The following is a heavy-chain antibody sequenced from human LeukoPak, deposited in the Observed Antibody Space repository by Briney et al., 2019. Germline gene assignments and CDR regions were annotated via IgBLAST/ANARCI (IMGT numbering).Heavy chain of an antibody. J-gene: IGHJ4*02. CDR3: ARSRGSSWGLDY. Sequence: GESLEISFYGSGYRFTSYWIGWVRPRPGKGLEWMGIIYPGDSDTRYSPSFQGQVTISADKSISTAYLQWSSLKASDTAMYYCARSRGSSWGLDYWGQGTLVTVSS. CDR1: GYRFTSYW. V-gene: IGHV5-51*01. CDR2: IYPGDSDT. D-gene: IGHD6-13*01.